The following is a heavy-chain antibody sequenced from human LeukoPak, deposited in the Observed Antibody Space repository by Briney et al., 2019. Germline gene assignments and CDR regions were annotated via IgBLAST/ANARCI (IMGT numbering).Heavy chain of an antibody. CDR1: GLTSSNYA. J-gene: IGHJ6*03. V-gene: IGHV3-23*01. CDR3: AKLEGSGWSGYMDV. CDR2: ISGSGDNT. D-gene: IGHD6-19*01. Sequence: GGSLRLSCLASGLTSSNYAMNWVRQAPGKGLEWVSAISGSGDNTYYADSVRGRFTISRDNSKNTLFLQLKSLRAEDTAIYYCAKLEGSGWSGYMDVWGKGTSVTVS.